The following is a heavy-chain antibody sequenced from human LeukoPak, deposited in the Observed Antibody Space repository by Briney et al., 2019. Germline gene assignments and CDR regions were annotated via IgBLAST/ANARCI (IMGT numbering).Heavy chain of an antibody. V-gene: IGHV3-15*01. Sequence: GGSLRLSCAASGFTFSNAWMGWVRQAPGKGLEWVGRIKSKTDGGTTDYAAPVKGRFTISRDDSKNTLYLQMNSLRAEDTAVYYCAKDAGQGAYFDWLLVGWFDPWGQGTLVTVSS. CDR3: AKDAGQGAYFDWLLVGWFDP. CDR1: GFTFSNAW. D-gene: IGHD3-9*01. J-gene: IGHJ5*02. CDR2: IKSKTDGGTT.